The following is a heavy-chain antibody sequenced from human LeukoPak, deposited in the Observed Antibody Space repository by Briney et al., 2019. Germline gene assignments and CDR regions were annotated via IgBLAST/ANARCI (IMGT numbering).Heavy chain of an antibody. D-gene: IGHD3-10*01. CDR1: GGSISGYH. CDR2: IYYSGST. J-gene: IGHJ4*02. V-gene: IGHV4-59*01. CDR3: ARDDYGSGSYTAN. Sequence: PSESLSLTCTVSGGSISGYHWSWIRQPPGKGLEWIGYIYYSGSTNYNPSLKSRVTISVDTSKNQFSLKLSSVTAADTAVYYCARDDYGSGSYTANWGQGTLVTVSS.